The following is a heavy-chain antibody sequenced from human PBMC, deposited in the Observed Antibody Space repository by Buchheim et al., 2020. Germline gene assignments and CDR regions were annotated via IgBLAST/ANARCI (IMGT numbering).Heavy chain of an antibody. Sequence: EVQLVESGGGLVQPGGSLRLSCAASGFTFSNYEMNWVRQAPGKGLEWISYISSSASTIYYADSVKGRFSISRENAKNSRYLQMNSLRAEDTAVYYCARAVGIYYYGMDVWGQGTT. CDR2: ISSSASTI. D-gene: IGHD1-14*01. CDR1: GFTFSNYE. J-gene: IGHJ6*02. V-gene: IGHV3-48*03. CDR3: ARAVGIYYYGMDV.